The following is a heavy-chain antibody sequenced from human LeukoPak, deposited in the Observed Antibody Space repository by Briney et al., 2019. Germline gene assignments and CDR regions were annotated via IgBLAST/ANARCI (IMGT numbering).Heavy chain of an antibody. D-gene: IGHD1-26*01. V-gene: IGHV3-49*04. CDR2: IRSAHYGGTT. CDR1: GSTSVYSA. CDR3: NREVDTRSPY. Sequence: PGGSLRVSCTTSGSTSVYSAMSGVRQAPGKGLEWLGFIRSAHYGGTTEYVASVRGRFTISRDDSKSIAYLQMNSLKTEDTAVYYCNREVDTRSPYWGQGTLATVSS. J-gene: IGHJ4*02.